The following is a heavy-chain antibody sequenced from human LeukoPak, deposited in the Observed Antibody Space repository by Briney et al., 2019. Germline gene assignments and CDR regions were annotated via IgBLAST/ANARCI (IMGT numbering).Heavy chain of an antibody. CDR2: INHSGST. J-gene: IGHJ4*02. D-gene: IGHD5-18*01. V-gene: IGHV4-34*01. CDR3: ARFRRSGYSLY. CDR1: GGSFSGYY. Sequence: SETLSLTCAVYGGSFSGYYWSWIRQPPGKGLEWIGEINHSGSTNYNPSLKSRVTISVDTSKKQFSLKLSSVTAADTAVYYCARFRRSGYSLYWGQGTLVTVSS.